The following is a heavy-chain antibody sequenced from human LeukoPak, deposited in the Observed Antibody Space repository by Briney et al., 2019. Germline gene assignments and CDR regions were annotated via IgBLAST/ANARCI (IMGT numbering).Heavy chain of an antibody. V-gene: IGHV4-59*08. Sequence: SETVSLTCTVSGDSIRNYYWSWIRQPPGKGLEWIGYIYYRGNTYYNPPLKSRVTISVDTSMNQFSLKLSSVTAADTAVFYCARSAEKADFDYWGQGTLVTVSS. J-gene: IGHJ4*02. CDR1: GDSIRNYY. D-gene: IGHD6-25*01. CDR3: ARSAEKADFDY. CDR2: IYYRGNT.